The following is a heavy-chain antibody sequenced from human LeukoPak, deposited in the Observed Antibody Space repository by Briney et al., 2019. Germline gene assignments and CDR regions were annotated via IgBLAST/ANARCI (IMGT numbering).Heavy chain of an antibody. CDR2: IYHSGNT. V-gene: IGHV4-38-2*01. Sequence: SETLSLTCAVSDYSISSGYYWGWIRQPPAKGLEWIGSIYHSGNTYYNPSLKSRVTISVDTSKNQFSLKLSSVTAPDTAVYYCARSAERWLQLLIDYWGQGTLVTVSS. D-gene: IGHD5-24*01. CDR1: DYSISSGYY. J-gene: IGHJ4*02. CDR3: ARSAERWLQLLIDY.